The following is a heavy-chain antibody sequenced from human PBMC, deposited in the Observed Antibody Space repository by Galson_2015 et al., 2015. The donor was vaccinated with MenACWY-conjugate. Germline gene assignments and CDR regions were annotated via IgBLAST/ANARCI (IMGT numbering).Heavy chain of an antibody. CDR1: GFTFSSYS. Sequence: SLRLSCAASGFTFSSYSMNWVRPAPGKGLERVSYISSSSSTIYYADSVKGRFTISRDNAKNSLYLQMNSLRAEDTAVYYCANSISDIAAAWYWGQGTLVTVSS. D-gene: IGHD6-13*01. J-gene: IGHJ4*02. CDR3: ANSISDIAAAWY. V-gene: IGHV3-48*01. CDR2: ISSSSSTI.